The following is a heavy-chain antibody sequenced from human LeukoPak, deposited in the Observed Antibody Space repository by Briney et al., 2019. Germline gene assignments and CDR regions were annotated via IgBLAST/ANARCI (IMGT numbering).Heavy chain of an antibody. D-gene: IGHD3-22*01. V-gene: IGHV3-30-3*01. CDR3: ARDSGTSMIAMPDYFDY. Sequence: GRSLRLSCAASGFTFSSYAMHWVRQAPGKGLEWVAVISYDGSNKYYADSVKGRFTISRDNSMNTLYLQMNSLRAEDTAVYYCARDSGTSMIAMPDYFDYWGQGTLVTVSS. CDR1: GFTFSSYA. CDR2: ISYDGSNK. J-gene: IGHJ4*02.